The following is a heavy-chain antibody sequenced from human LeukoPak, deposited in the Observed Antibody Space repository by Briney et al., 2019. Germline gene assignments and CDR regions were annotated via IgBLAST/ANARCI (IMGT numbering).Heavy chain of an antibody. Sequence: TGGSLRLSCAASGFTFSSYSMNWVRQAPGKGLEWVSSISSSSSYIYYADSVKGRFTISRDNATNSLYLQMNSLRAEDTAVYYCAREQWLVRGNYYGMDVWGQGTTVTVSS. CDR3: AREQWLVRGNYYGMDV. D-gene: IGHD6-19*01. J-gene: IGHJ6*02. CDR2: ISSSSSYI. CDR1: GFTFSSYS. V-gene: IGHV3-21*01.